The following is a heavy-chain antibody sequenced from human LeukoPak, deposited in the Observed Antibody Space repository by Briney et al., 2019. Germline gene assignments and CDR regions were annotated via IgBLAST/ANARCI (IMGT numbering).Heavy chain of an antibody. Sequence: GGSLRLSCAASGFTFSSYGMHWVRQAPGKGLEWVAFIRYDGSNKYYADSVKGRFTISRDNSKNTLYLQMNSPRAEDTAVYYCAKDAIEFDYGDYSLGYWGQGTLVTVSS. CDR2: IRYDGSNK. CDR1: GFTFSSYG. D-gene: IGHD4-17*01. J-gene: IGHJ4*02. CDR3: AKDAIEFDYGDYSLGY. V-gene: IGHV3-30*02.